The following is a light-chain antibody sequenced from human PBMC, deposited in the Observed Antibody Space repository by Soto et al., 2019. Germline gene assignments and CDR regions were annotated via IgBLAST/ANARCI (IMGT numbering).Light chain of an antibody. CDR1: QSVSSSY. Sequence: VLTQSPGTLSLSPGGSATLSCRASQSVSSSYLAWYQQKPGQAPRLLISGAPNRATGIQARFSGSGSGTEFNLSISSLEPEDFAVYYCQQRSNWPPITVGQGTRLE. V-gene: IGKV3D-20*02. CDR3: QQRSNWPPIT. J-gene: IGKJ5*01. CDR2: GAP.